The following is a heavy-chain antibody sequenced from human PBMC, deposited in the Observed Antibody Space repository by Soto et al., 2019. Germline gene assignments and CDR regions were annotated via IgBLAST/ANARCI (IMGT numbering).Heavy chain of an antibody. Sequence: QAQLVESGGGVVQPGRSLRLSCAASGFAFSSYGMHWVRQAPGTGLEWGAVISYDGSLQHYADSVKGRFTISRDNSKNMVLLQMSSLRAEDTAVYYCVSDRGYGHDSVPYSWGQGTLVSVSS. D-gene: IGHD5-18*01. CDR3: VSDRGYGHDSVPYS. V-gene: IGHV3-30*03. J-gene: IGHJ4*02. CDR2: ISYDGSLQ. CDR1: GFAFSSYG.